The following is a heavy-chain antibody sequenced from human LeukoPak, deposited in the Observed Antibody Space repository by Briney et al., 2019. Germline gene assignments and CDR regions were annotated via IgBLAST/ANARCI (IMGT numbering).Heavy chain of an antibody. J-gene: IGHJ4*02. CDR1: GFTFSSYG. Sequence: GGSLRLSCAASGFTFSSYGMHWVRQAPGKGLEWVAFIRYDGSNKYYADSVKGRFTISRDNSKNTLYLQMNSLRAEDTAVYYCAREGNYYDSPCLDYWGQGTLVTVSS. V-gene: IGHV3-30*02. D-gene: IGHD3-22*01. CDR2: IRYDGSNK. CDR3: AREGNYYDSPCLDY.